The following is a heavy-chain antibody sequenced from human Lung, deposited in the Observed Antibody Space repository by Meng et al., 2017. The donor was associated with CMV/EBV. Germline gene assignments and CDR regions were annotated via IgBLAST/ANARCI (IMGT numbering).Heavy chain of an antibody. J-gene: IGHJ4*02. V-gene: IGHV2-5*02. CDR2: IYWDDDK. CDR1: GFSLSTSGGG. D-gene: IGHD4-17*01. Sequence: QISLKESRPTLVKPTQTLTLTCTFAGFSLSTSGGGVGWIRQPPGKALEWLALIYWDDDKRYSPSLKNRLTITKDTSKNQVVLTLTNIDPVDTATYYCAHRHRLRDFDYWGQGTLVTVSS. CDR3: AHRHRLRDFDY.